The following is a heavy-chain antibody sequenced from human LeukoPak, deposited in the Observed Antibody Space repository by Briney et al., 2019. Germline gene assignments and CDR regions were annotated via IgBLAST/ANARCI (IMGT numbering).Heavy chain of an antibody. CDR3: ARDSLYYGSGSYLGFDP. V-gene: IGHV1-18*01. J-gene: IGHJ5*02. Sequence: GASVKVSCKASGYTLTRYGISWVRQAPGQGLEWMGWISGYNGNTNYAEKLQGRVTMTTDTSTSTVYMELRSLRSDDTAVYYCARDSLYYGSGSYLGFDPWGQGTLVTVSS. CDR2: ISGYNGNT. CDR1: GYTLTRYG. D-gene: IGHD3-10*01.